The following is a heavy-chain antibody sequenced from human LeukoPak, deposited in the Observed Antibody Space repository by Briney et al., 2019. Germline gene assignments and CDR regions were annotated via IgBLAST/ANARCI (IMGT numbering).Heavy chain of an antibody. CDR1: GYTFTSYG. J-gene: IGHJ5*02. D-gene: IGHD6-19*01. V-gene: IGHV1-69*05. Sequence: GASVKVSCKASGYTFTSYGISWVRQAPGQGLEWMGGIIPIFGTANYAQKFQGRVTITTDESTSTAYMELSSLRSEDTAVYYCARDWYSSGWYVGVHWFDPWGQGTLVTVSS. CDR2: IIPIFGTA. CDR3: ARDWYSSGWYVGVHWFDP.